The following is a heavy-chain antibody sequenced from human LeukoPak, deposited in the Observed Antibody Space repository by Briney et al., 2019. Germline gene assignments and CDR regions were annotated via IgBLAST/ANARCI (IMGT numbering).Heavy chain of an antibody. V-gene: IGHV3-66*01. Sequence: GGSLRLSCVASGFTVSSDYMSWVRQAPGKGLEWVSVIYSGDSTYYADSVKGRFIISRDNSKNTLYLQMNSLRAEDTAAYYCARVPDNYFDYWGQGTLVTVSS. CDR2: IYSGDST. CDR1: GFTVSSDY. CDR3: ARVPDNYFDY. J-gene: IGHJ4*02.